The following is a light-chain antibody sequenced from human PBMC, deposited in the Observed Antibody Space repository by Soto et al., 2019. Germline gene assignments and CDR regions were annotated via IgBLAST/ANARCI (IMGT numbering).Light chain of an antibody. Sequence: ETVLTQSPGTLSLSPGERATLSCRASQSVSNYLAWYQQKPGQAPRLLIYGASTRATSFPARFSGSGSGTDFTLTISSLQSEDFAVYYCQQYNNWPWTFGQGTKVDIK. CDR2: GAS. V-gene: IGKV3-15*01. J-gene: IGKJ1*01. CDR1: QSVSNY. CDR3: QQYNNWPWT.